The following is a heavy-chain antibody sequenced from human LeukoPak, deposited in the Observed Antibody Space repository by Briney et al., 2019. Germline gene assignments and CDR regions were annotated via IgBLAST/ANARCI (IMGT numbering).Heavy chain of an antibody. Sequence: PSETLSLTCTVSGYSISSGYYWGWIRQPPGKGLEWIGSIYHSGSTYYNPSLKSRVTISVDTSKNQFSLKLSSVTAADTAVYYCARVSLVITMEDYWFDPWGQGTLVTVSS. CDR3: ARVSLVITMEDYWFDP. CDR1: GYSISSGYY. CDR2: IYHSGST. D-gene: IGHD3-16*01. J-gene: IGHJ5*02. V-gene: IGHV4-38-2*02.